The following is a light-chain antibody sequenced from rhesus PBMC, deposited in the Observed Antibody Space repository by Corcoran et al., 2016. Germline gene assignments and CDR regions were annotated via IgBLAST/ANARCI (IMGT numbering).Light chain of an antibody. J-gene: IGKJ4*01. Sequence: DIQMTQSPSSLSASVGDTVTITCRASQDIRRFGNWFQEKPGKVPKLLIYDGSSLQSGVPSRFSGSGSGTDFSLTIRSLQPDDFATYYCLHHKTYPLSFCGGARVEIQ. V-gene: IGKV1-28*02. CDR1: QDIRRF. CDR3: LHHKTYPLS. CDR2: DGS.